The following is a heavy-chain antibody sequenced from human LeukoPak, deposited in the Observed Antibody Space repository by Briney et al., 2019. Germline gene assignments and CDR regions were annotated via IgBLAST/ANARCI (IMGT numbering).Heavy chain of an antibody. CDR1: GFTFSDYY. J-gene: IGHJ6*03. V-gene: IGHV3-11*06. Sequence: GGSLRLSCAASGFTFSDYYMSWIRQAPGKGLEWVSSITSSSSYIYYADSVKGRFTIFRDNAKNSLYLQMNSLRAEDTAVYYCARDPYSGSYWDYYYYYMDLWGQGTTVTISS. CDR3: ARDPYSGSYWDYYYYYMDL. D-gene: IGHD1-26*01. CDR2: ITSSSSYI.